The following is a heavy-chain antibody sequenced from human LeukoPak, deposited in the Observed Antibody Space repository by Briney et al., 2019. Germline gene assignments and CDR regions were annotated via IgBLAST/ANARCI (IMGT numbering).Heavy chain of an antibody. Sequence: ASVKVSCKASGYTFTSYGINWVRQATGQGLEWMGWMNPNSGNTGYAQKFQGRVTMTRNTSISTAYMELSSLRSEDTAVYYCARAVGYYYDSSGYYYGYWGQGTLVTVSS. J-gene: IGHJ4*02. D-gene: IGHD3-22*01. CDR3: ARAVGYYYDSSGYYYGY. V-gene: IGHV1-8*01. CDR1: GYTFTSYG. CDR2: MNPNSGNT.